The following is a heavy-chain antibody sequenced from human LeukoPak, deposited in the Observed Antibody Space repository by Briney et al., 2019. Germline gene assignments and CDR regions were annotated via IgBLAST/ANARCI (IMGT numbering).Heavy chain of an antibody. CDR2: ISSSSSYI. J-gene: IGHJ6*03. CDR1: GFTFSSYS. V-gene: IGHV3-21*01. D-gene: IGHD2-15*01. Sequence: GRSLRLSCAASGFTFSSYSMNWVRQAPGKGLEWVSSISSSSSYIYYADSVKGRFTISRDNAKNSLYLQMNSLRAEDTAVYYCAGETDCSGGSCYSNYYYYYMDVWGKGTTVTVSS. CDR3: AGETDCSGGSCYSNYYYYYMDV.